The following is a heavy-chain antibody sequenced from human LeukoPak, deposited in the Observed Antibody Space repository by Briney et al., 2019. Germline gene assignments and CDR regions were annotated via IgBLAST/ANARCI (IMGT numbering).Heavy chain of an antibody. CDR3: ARHVDTAMVSSWFDP. CDR1: GGSISSSSYF. J-gene: IGHJ5*02. V-gene: IGHV4-39*01. CDR2: IYYSGTT. D-gene: IGHD5-18*01. Sequence: SETLSLTCTVSGGSISSSSYFWGWIRQPPGKGLEWIGNIYYSGTTYYNPSLKSRVTISVDTSKNQFSLKLSSVTAADTAVYYCARHVDTAMVSSWFDPWGQGTLVTVSS.